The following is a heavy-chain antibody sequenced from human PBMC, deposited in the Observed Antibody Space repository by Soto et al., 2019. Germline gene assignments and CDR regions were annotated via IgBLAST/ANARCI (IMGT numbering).Heavy chain of an antibody. J-gene: IGHJ4*02. CDR2: IYHSGST. Sequence: QLQLQESGSGLLRPSQTLSLTCLASGGSIINGNYSWTWIRQPPGKALEWIGYIYHSGSTYYNPSLMSRVTISVDRSKHHFSLNMKSMTAADTAVYYCASRFVDSATGYFDRWGQGTLVTVSS. CDR1: GGSIINGNYS. D-gene: IGHD5-12*01. CDR3: ASRFVDSATGYFDR. V-gene: IGHV4-30-2*01.